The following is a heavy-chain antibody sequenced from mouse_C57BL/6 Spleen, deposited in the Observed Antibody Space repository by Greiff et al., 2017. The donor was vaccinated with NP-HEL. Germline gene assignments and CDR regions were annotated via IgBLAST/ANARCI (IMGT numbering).Heavy chain of an antibody. D-gene: IGHD1-1*01. Sequence: EVKVVESGEGLVKPGGSLKLSCAASGFTFSSYAMSWVRQTPEKRLEWVAYISSGGDYIYYADTVKGRFTISRDNARNTLYLQMCSLKSEDTAMYYCTRDRGSSYEYFDYWGQGTTLTVSS. CDR3: TRDRGSSYEYFDY. CDR2: ISSGGDYI. CDR1: GFTFSSYA. V-gene: IGHV5-9-1*02. J-gene: IGHJ2*01.